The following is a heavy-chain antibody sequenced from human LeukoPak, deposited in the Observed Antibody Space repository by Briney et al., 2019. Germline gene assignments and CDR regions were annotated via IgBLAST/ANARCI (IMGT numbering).Heavy chain of an antibody. D-gene: IGHD3-9*01. CDR3: AHADYDILTDLFDY. J-gene: IGHJ4*02. CDR2: ISGSGGST. V-gene: IGHV3-23*01. CDR1: GFTFSSYA. Sequence: PGGSLRLSCAASGFTFSSYAMSWVRQAPGKGLEWVSAISGSGGSTYYADSVKGRFTIPRDNSKNTLYLQMNSLRAEDTAVYFCAHADYDILTDLFDYWGQGTLVTVSS.